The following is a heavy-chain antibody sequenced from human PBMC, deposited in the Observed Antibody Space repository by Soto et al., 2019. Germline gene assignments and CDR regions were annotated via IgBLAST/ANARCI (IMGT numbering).Heavy chain of an antibody. V-gene: IGHV3-48*03. Sequence: LRLSCAASRFTFSAYEMHWFRQAPGKGLEWVSYISTSGSTVYYADSVKGRFTVSRDNTRNSLYLQMDSLRDEDTALYYCVRYCGTTLCNGVAKRTFDYWGQGTLVTVS. CDR3: VRYCGTTLCNGVAKRTFDY. CDR2: ISTSGSTV. CDR1: RFTFSAYE. J-gene: IGHJ4*02. D-gene: IGHD2-2*01.